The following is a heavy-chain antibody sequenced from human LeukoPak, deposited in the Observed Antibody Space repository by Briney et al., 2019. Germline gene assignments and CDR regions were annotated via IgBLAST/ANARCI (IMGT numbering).Heavy chain of an antibody. CDR3: ARDFGWGGALDI. CDR2: ITSSSTYV. CDR1: GFPFSKYT. J-gene: IGHJ3*02. V-gene: IGHV3-21*01. Sequence: GGSLGLSCAASGFPFSKYTMNWVRRAPGKGLEWVSLITSSSTYVESADSVKGRFTISRDNAKNSLSLQMNSLRADDTAVYYCARDFGWGGALDIWGQGTMVTVSS. D-gene: IGHD6-19*01.